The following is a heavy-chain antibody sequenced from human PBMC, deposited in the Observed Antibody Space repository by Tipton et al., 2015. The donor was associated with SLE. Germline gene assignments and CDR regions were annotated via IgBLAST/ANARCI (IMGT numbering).Heavy chain of an antibody. V-gene: IGHV3-21*01. CDR3: ARDGGELHLDY. CDR1: GLTFSSYS. D-gene: IGHD1-26*01. Sequence: SLRLSCAASGLTFSSYSMNWVRQAPGKGLEWVSSISSSSSYIYYADSVKGRFTISRDNAKNSLYLQMNSLRAEDTAVYYCARDGGELHLDYWGQGTLVTVSS. CDR2: ISSSSSYI. J-gene: IGHJ4*02.